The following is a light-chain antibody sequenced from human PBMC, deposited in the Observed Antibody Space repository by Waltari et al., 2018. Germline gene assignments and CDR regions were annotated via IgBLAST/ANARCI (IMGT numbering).Light chain of an antibody. CDR2: GSS. J-gene: IGLJ3*02. CDR3: QSYDITLRVV. V-gene: IGLV1-40*01. CDR1: GSHIGARYD. Sequence: QPVLTQPPSVSGAPGQRVTIACTATGSHIGARYDVHWYQQVPRAAPKLLIYGSSSRPLGVPDRFFGSTSGTAASLAIIGLQAEDEADYYCQSYDITLRVVFGGGTKLTVL.